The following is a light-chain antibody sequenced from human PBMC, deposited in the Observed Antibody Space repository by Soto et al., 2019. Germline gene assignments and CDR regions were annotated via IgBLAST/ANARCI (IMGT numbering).Light chain of an antibody. CDR3: NSYTPTNVV. CDR1: SSDVGAYNY. J-gene: IGLJ1*01. Sequence: QSVRSHPASVSWSPGDSITISYTGTSSDVGAYNYVSWYQQYPGKAPKLMIYEVTDRPSGVSNRFSGSKSGNTASLTISGLQPEEEADYYCNSYTPTNVVFGTGTKVTVL. V-gene: IGLV2-14*01. CDR2: EVT.